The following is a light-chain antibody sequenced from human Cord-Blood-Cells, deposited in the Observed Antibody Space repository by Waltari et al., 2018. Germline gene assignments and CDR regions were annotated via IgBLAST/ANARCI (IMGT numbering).Light chain of an antibody. CDR3: QQYGSSPLMYT. J-gene: IGKJ2*01. V-gene: IGKV3-20*01. CDR2: GAS. Sequence: EIVLTQSPGTLSLSPGERATLSCRASQSVSSSYLAWYQQKPCQAPRLLIYGASSRATGIPDRFSGSGSGTDFTLTISRLEPEDFAVYYCQQYGSSPLMYTFGQGTKLEIK. CDR1: QSVSSSY.